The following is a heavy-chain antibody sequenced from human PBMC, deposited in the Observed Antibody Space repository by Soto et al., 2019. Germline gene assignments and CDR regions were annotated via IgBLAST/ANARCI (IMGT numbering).Heavy chain of an antibody. J-gene: IGHJ4*02. CDR1: GFTFSNYA. CDR2: ISGSGGTT. D-gene: IGHD6-19*01. CDR3: AKTPRQWLVYFDY. V-gene: IGHV3-23*01. Sequence: EVQLLESGGGLVQPGGSLRLSFAASGFTFSNYAIAWVRQAPGKGLEWVSGISGSGGTTYYADSVKGRFTISRDNSKDTLHLQMNSLRAEDTAVYYWAKTPRQWLVYFDYWGQGALVTVSS.